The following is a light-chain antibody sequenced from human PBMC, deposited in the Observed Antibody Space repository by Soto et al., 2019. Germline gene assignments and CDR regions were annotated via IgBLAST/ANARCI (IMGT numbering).Light chain of an antibody. J-gene: IGLJ2*01. CDR2: YDS. CDR1: NIGSKS. Sequence: SYELTQPPSVSVAPGKTARISCGGNNIGSKSVHWYQQKPGQAPVLVIYYDSDRPSGIPERFSGSTSGNTATLTISRVEAGDEADYYCQVWGSSSDHPVWDSSSDHPVFGGGTKLTVL. V-gene: IGLV3-21*04. CDR3: QVWGSSSDHPVWDSSSDHPV.